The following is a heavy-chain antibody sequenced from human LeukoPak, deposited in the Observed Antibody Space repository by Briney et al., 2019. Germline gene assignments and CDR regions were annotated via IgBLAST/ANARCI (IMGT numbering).Heavy chain of an antibody. CDR2: LSKSGNT. Sequence: SETLSLTCTVSGGSISSYYWSWIRLPPGKGLEWIGYLSKSGNTNYSPSLKSRVTISGDTSKNQFFLKLSSVTAADTAVYYCARARYVNSFYAFDIWGQGTLVTVSS. CDR1: GGSISSYY. CDR3: ARARYVNSFYAFDI. J-gene: IGHJ3*02. V-gene: IGHV4-59*01. D-gene: IGHD3-9*01.